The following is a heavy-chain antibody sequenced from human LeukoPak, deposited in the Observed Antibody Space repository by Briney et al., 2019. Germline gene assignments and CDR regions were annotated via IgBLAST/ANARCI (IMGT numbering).Heavy chain of an antibody. CDR2: ISYDGSNK. J-gene: IGHJ1*01. CDR1: GFTLSTYV. CDR3: ATGGNFYYSH. Sequence: PGRSLRLSCAASGFTLSTYVIHWVRQAPGKGLEWVAVISYDGSNKYYADSVKGRFSISKDISKNTLSLQMNSLRAEDTAVYSCATGGNFYYSHWGQGTLVTVSS. V-gene: IGHV3-30-3*01. D-gene: IGHD4-11*01.